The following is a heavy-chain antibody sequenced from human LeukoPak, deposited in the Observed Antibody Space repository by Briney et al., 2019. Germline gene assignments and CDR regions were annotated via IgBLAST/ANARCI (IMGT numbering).Heavy chain of an antibody. V-gene: IGHV1-2*04. CDR3: TRETSSRYFDY. CDR2: INPNSGGT. CDR1: GYIFTGYY. Sequence: ASVKVSCKASGYIFTGYYMHWVRQAPGQGLEWMGWINPNSGGTNYAQKFQGWVTMTRDTSISTAYMELSRLTSDDTAVYYCTRETSSRYFDYWGQGTLVTVSS. J-gene: IGHJ4*02.